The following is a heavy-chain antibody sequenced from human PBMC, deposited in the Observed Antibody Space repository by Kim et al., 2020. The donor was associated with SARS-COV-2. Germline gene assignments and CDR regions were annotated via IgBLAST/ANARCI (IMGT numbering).Heavy chain of an antibody. J-gene: IGHJ4*02. V-gene: IGHV3-23*01. CDR3: GKGRVGSGWDYNS. CDR1: GFTFNSYG. CDR2: ISDSASRT. D-gene: IGHD6-25*01. Sequence: GGSLRPSCAASGFTFNSYGMSWVRQAPGKGLEWVSSISDSASRTYYADSVKGRFTISRDNSKNTLYLQMNSLRAEDTAVYYCGKGRVGSGWDYNSWGQGTLVTVTS.